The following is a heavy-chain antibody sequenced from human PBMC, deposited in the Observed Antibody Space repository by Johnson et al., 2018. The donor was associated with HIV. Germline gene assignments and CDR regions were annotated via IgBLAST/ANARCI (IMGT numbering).Heavy chain of an antibody. CDR2: ISYDGSNK. Sequence: QMQLVESGGGVVQPGRSLRLSCAASGFTFSYYSMHWVRQAPGKGLEWVAVISYDGSNKYYADSVKGRLTISRDNSKNTLYLQMNSLRAEDTAVYYCARDGKVGATPRRAFDIWGQGTMVTVSS. J-gene: IGHJ3*02. D-gene: IGHD1-26*01. V-gene: IGHV3-30-3*01. CDR1: GFTFSYYS. CDR3: ARDGKVGATPRRAFDI.